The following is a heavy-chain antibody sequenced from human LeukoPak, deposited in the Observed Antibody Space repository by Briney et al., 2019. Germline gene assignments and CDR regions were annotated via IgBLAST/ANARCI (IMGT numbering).Heavy chain of an antibody. V-gene: IGHV3-23*01. D-gene: IGHD3-10*01. CDR3: AKDSAGPYYYYYYMDV. CDR1: GFTFSSYA. J-gene: IGHJ6*03. Sequence: GGSLRLSCAASGFTFSSYAMSWVRQAPGKGLEWVSGISGSGVSTYYADSVKGRFTISRDNSKNTLYLQMNSLRAEDTAVYYCAKDSAGPYYYYYYMDVWGKGTTVTISS. CDR2: ISGSGVST.